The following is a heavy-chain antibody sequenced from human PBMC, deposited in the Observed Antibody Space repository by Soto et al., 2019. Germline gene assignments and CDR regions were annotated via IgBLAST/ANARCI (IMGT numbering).Heavy chain of an antibody. V-gene: IGHV1-2*04. CDR3: ARAIRAARHHYYGMDV. J-gene: IGHJ6*02. D-gene: IGHD6-6*01. CDR1: GYTFTGYY. Sequence: GASVKVSCKASGYTFTGYYMHWVRQAPGQGLEWMGWINPNSGGTNYAQKFQGWVTMTRDMSISTAYMELSRLRSDDTAVYYCARAIRAARHHYYGMDVWGQGTTVTVSS. CDR2: INPNSGGT.